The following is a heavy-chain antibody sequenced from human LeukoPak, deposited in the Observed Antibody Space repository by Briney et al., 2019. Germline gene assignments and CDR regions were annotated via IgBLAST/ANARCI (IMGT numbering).Heavy chain of an antibody. CDR1: RYTFTGYY. V-gene: IGHV1-2*02. CDR2: INPNSGGT. CDR3: AREEGYCSSTTCSAPSDY. D-gene: IGHD2-2*01. J-gene: IGHJ4*02. Sequence: GASVKVSCKASRYTFTGYYMHWVRQAPGQGLEWMGWINPNSGGTNYAQKFQGRVTMTRDTSISTAYMELSRLRSDDTAVYYCAREEGYCSSTTCSAPSDYWGQGTLVTVSS.